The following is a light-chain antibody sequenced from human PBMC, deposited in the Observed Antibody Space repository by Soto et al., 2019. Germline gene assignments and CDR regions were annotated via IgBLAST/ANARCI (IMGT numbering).Light chain of an antibody. CDR2: WAS. Sequence: DIVMTQSPDSLAVSLGERATIHCRSSQSVLTSPYNKNCLAWYQHKAGQPPKLLIYWASTRESGVPDRFSGSGSGTDFTLTISSLQAEDVAFYYCYQYYSTPHTFGQGTKLEIK. V-gene: IGKV4-1*01. CDR3: YQYYSTPHT. CDR1: QSVLTSPYNKNC. J-gene: IGKJ2*01.